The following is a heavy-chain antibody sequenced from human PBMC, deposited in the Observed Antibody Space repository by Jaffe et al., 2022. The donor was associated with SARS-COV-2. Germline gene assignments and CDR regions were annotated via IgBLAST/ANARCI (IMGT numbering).Heavy chain of an antibody. CDR2: INTVNGDT. Sequence: QVQLVQSGAEVKKPGASVKVSCKASGYKFTSYALHWVRQAPGQRPEWMGWINTVNGDTKYLQSFQGRVTITRDTSASTAYMELRSLRSEDTAVYYCARLGGPLIDYWGQGTLVTVSS. D-gene: IGHD3-3*01. J-gene: IGHJ4*02. V-gene: IGHV1-3*04. CDR3: ARLGGPLIDY. CDR1: GYKFTSYA.